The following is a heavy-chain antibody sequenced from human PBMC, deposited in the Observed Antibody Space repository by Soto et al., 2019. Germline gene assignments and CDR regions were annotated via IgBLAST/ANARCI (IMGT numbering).Heavy chain of an antibody. CDR1: GGSISSYY. Sequence: SETLSLTCTVSGGSISSYYWSWIRQPPGKGLEWIGYIYYSGSTNYNPSLKSRVTISVDTSKNQFSLKLSSVTAADTAVYYCARHRRQVGDPRLYYFDYWGKGTLVTAPS. D-gene: IGHD3-10*01. CDR3: ARHRRQVGDPRLYYFDY. CDR2: IYYSGST. J-gene: IGHJ4*02. V-gene: IGHV4-59*08.